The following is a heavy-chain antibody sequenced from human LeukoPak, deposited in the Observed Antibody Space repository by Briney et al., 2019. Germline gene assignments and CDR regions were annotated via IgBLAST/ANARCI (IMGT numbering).Heavy chain of an antibody. J-gene: IGHJ4*02. CDR3: ARGALDYDFWSGYHYLYYFDY. CDR1: GYTFSSYA. D-gene: IGHD3-3*01. CDR2: IIPIFGTA. V-gene: IGHV1-69*05. Sequence: SVKVSCKASGYTFSSYAISWVRQAPGQGLEWMGGIIPIFGTANYAQKFQGRVTITTDESTSTAYMELSSLRSEDTAVYYCARGALDYDFWSGYHYLYYFDYWGQGTLVTVSS.